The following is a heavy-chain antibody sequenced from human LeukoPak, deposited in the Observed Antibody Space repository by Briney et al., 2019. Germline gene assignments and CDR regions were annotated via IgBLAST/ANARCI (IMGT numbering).Heavy chain of an antibody. CDR3: ATETIGRHYDY. J-gene: IGHJ4*02. CDR1: GFTFSSCG. Sequence: GGSLRLSCAASGFTFSSCGFNWVRQAPGKGLEWVGSIGPSGTDRYYADLVRRRFTIARDNAKNSEYLQMDSLRDEDTALYYCATETIGRHYDYRRQGTLLTVSS. CDR2: IGPSGTDR. V-gene: IGHV3-21*01. D-gene: IGHD1-14*01.